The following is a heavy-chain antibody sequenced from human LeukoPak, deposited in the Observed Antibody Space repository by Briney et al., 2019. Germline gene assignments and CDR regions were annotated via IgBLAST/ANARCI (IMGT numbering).Heavy chain of an antibody. V-gene: IGHV4-59*01. J-gene: IGHJ6*02. CDR3: AREGYYDILTGPPGEYYYGMDV. Sequence: SETLSLTYTVSGGSISSYYWSWIRQPPGKGLEWIGYIYYSGSTNYNPSLKSRVTISVDTSKNQFSLKLSSVTAADTAVYYCAREGYYDILTGPPGEYYYGMDVWGQGTTVTVSS. CDR1: GGSISSYY. CDR2: IYYSGST. D-gene: IGHD3-9*01.